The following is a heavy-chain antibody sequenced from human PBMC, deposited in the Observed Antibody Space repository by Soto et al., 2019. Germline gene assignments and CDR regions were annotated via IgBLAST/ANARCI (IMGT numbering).Heavy chain of an antibody. CDR2: IIPIFGTA. CDR1: GGTFSSYA. V-gene: IGHV1-69*13. Sequence: SVKVSCKASGGTFSSYAISWVRQAPGQGLEWMGGIIPIFGTANYAQKFQGRVTITADESTSTAYMELSSLRSEDTAVYYCADLWFGEGGVYGMDVWGQGTTVTVSS. CDR3: ADLWFGEGGVYGMDV. J-gene: IGHJ6*02. D-gene: IGHD3-10*01.